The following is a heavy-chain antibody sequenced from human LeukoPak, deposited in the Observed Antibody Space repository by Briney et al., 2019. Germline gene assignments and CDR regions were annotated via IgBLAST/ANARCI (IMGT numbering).Heavy chain of an antibody. Sequence: SETLSLTCTVSGGSISSYYWSWIRQPPGKGLEWIGYIYHSGSTYYNPSLKSRVTISVDRSKNQFSLKLSSVTAADTAVYYCARDLGKGDMVRGVIGYWGQGTLVTVSS. CDR3: ARDLGKGDMVRGVIGY. CDR1: GGSISSYY. D-gene: IGHD3-10*01. V-gene: IGHV4-59*12. J-gene: IGHJ4*02. CDR2: IYHSGST.